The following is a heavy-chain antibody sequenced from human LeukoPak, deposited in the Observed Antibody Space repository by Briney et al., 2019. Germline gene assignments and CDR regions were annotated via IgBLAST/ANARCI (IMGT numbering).Heavy chain of an antibody. D-gene: IGHD1-1*01. V-gene: IGHV3-23*01. J-gene: IGHJ4*02. CDR2: ISGSGDNT. Sequence: GGSLRLSCAASGFSFSSDAMSWVRQAPGKGLEWVSSISGSGDNTYYAESVKGEFSISRDNSKNTLFLQMNSLRAEDTAVFYRAKRSQYNTGWFFDFWGQGTLVTVSS. CDR1: GFSFSSDA. CDR3: AKRSQYNTGWFFDF.